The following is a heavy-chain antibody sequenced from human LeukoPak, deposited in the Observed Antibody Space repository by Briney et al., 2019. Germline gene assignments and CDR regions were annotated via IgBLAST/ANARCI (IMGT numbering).Heavy chain of an antibody. V-gene: IGHV3-23*01. D-gene: IGHD2-2*01. CDR2: ISGSDSST. CDR3: AKVEGGYCSSTSCPGAFDI. CDR1: GFTFSTYV. J-gene: IGHJ3*02. Sequence: GGSLRLSCAASGFTFSTYVMSWVRQAPGKGLEWVSVISGSDSSTYYADSVKGRFTISRDNSKNTLYLQMNSLRAEDMAVYYCAKVEGGYCSSTSCPGAFDIWGQGTMVTVSS.